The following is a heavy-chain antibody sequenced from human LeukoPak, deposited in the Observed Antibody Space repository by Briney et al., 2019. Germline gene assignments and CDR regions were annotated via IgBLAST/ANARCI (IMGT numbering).Heavy chain of an antibody. CDR3: ARGLPAIGYYFDY. CDR2: IYYSGST. J-gene: IGHJ4*02. Sequence: SETLSLTCTASGGTISSYYWSWIRQPPGKGLEWIGYIYYSGSTNYNPPLKSRVTISVDTSKNQFSLKLSSVTAADTAVYYCARGLPAIGYYFDYWGQGTLVTVSS. V-gene: IGHV4-59*01. CDR1: GGTISSYY. D-gene: IGHD2-2*02.